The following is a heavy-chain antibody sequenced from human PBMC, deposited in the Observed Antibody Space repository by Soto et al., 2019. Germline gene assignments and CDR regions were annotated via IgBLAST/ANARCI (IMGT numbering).Heavy chain of an antibody. CDR1: GYSFTNND. CDR2: MNPGSGDT. V-gene: IGHV1-8*01. Sequence: ASVKVSCKASGYSFTNNDASWVRQATGQGLEWMGWMNPGSGDTGYAQKFQGRVTMTRDISIATAYMELSSLRSDDTAIYYCARMATFGSLNCFDPWGQGTLVTVSS. CDR3: ARMATFGSLNCFDP. J-gene: IGHJ5*02. D-gene: IGHD3-10*01.